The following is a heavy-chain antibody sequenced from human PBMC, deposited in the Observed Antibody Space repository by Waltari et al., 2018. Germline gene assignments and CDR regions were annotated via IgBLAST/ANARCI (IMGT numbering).Heavy chain of an antibody. CDR2: LRNTGGT. CDR1: GDFPSDHH. V-gene: IGHV4-59*08. Sequence: HVQLQESGPGLVKPSETLSLTFTVSGDFPSDHHWTWIRQAPGKGLEWIAYLRNTGGTKCTPSLESRVTVSAVTSKKQFSLRLTSVTAADTAVYYCARLPTKYYDSIGWGFFDQWGQGILVTVSS. J-gene: IGHJ4*02. CDR3: ARLPTKYYDSIGWGFFDQ. D-gene: IGHD3-22*01.